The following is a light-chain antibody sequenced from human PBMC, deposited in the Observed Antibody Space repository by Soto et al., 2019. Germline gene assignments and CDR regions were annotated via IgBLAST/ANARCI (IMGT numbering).Light chain of an antibody. V-gene: IGKV1-39*01. Sequence: DIQMTQCPSSLSASVLDRVTITCRASQSISFYLNWYQQKKGNAPKVXIYAASNLQTGVPSRFSGSGYGTDFNLTINSLQTEDFATYSCQQSYSTPITFGQGTRLEIK. CDR3: QQSYSTPIT. CDR2: AAS. CDR1: QSISFY. J-gene: IGKJ5*01.